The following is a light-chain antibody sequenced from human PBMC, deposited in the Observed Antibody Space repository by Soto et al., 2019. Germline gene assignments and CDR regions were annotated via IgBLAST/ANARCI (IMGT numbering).Light chain of an antibody. Sequence: DIVMTQSPLSLPVTPGEPASISCRSSQSLLHSNGYNYLDWYLQKPGQSPQLLIYLGSNRASGVLDRFSGSGSGTDFTLKISRVEAEDVGVYYCMQALQTSYTFGQGTKVDIK. CDR2: LGS. J-gene: IGKJ2*01. CDR3: MQALQTSYT. CDR1: QSLLHSNGYNY. V-gene: IGKV2-28*01.